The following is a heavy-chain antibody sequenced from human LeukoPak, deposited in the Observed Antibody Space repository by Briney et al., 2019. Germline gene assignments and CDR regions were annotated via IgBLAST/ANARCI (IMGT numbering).Heavy chain of an antibody. J-gene: IGHJ4*02. Sequence: PSETLSLTCAVYGGSFSGYYWSWIRQPPAKGLEWIGEINHSGSTNYNPSLKSRVTISVDTSKNQFSLKLSSVTAADTAVYYCARGPVDYYGSGSLDYWGQGTLVTVSS. CDR2: INHSGST. D-gene: IGHD3-10*01. CDR3: ARGPVDYYGSGSLDY. CDR1: GGSFSGYY. V-gene: IGHV4-34*01.